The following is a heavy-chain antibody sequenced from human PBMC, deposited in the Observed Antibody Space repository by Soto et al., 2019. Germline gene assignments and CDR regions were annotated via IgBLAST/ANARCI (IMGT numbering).Heavy chain of an antibody. CDR3: ATGIPYYYYMDV. J-gene: IGHJ6*03. V-gene: IGHV1-24*01. CDR2: FDPEDGET. Sequence: ASVKVSCKVSGYTLTELSMQWVRQAPGKGLEWMGGFDPEDGETIYAQKFQGRVTMTEDTSTDTAYMELSSLRSEDTAVYYCATGIPYYYYMDVWGKGTTVTVSS. CDR1: GYTLTELS.